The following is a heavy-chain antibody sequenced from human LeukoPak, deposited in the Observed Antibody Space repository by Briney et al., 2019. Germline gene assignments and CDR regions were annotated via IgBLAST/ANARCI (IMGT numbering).Heavy chain of an antibody. J-gene: IGHJ4*02. CDR1: GGTFSSYA. CDR2: IIPIFGTA. D-gene: IGHD3-22*01. Sequence: SSVKVSYKASGGTFSSYAISWVRQAPGQGLEWMGRIIPIFGTANYAQKFQGRVTITTDESTSTAYMELSSLRSEDTAVYYCARDEPNYYDSSGYPDQYDYWGQGTLVTVSS. CDR3: ARDEPNYYDSSGYPDQYDY. V-gene: IGHV1-69*05.